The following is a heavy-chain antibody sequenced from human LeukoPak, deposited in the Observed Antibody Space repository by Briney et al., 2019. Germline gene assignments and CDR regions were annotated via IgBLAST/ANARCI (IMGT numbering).Heavy chain of an antibody. D-gene: IGHD2-15*01. J-gene: IGHJ6*03. CDR1: GFTVSGYA. Sequence: GSLRLSCAASGFTVSGYAMSWIRQPPRKGLEWIGETYHSGITNYNSSLKSRVTISLDTSKNQFSLKLSSVTAADTAVYYCARGRRIVVVLGATRTHRDYYMDVWGKGTTVTVSS. V-gene: IGHV4-34*01. CDR3: ARGRRIVVVLGATRTHRDYYMDV. CDR2: TYHSGIT.